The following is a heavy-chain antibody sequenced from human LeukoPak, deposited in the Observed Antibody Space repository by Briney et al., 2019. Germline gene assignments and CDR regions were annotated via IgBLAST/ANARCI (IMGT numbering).Heavy chain of an antibody. J-gene: IGHJ6*03. V-gene: IGHV4-61*01. CDR1: GGSVSSGSYY. Sequence: SETLSLTCTVSGGSVSSGSYYWSWIRQPPGKGLEWIGYIYYSGSTNYNPSLKSRVTISVDTSKNQFSLKLSSVTAADTAVCYRARDRLGRYYYYMDVWGKGTTVTVSS. D-gene: IGHD3-9*01. CDR2: IYYSGST. CDR3: ARDRLGRYYYYMDV.